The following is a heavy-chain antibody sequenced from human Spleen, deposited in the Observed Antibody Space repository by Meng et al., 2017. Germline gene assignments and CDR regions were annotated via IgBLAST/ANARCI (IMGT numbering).Heavy chain of an antibody. CDR2: IYYSGST. Sequence: QVPLQESGPGLVRPSETLSLTCTVSGDCVTSGNYYWSWLRQPPGKGLEWIGYIYYSGSTYYDPSLKSRVTISVDTSKNQFSLKLSSVTAADTDVYYCARGPGGLGFDSWGQGTLVTVSS. CDR3: ARGPGGLGFDS. CDR1: GDCVTSGNYY. J-gene: IGHJ5*01. D-gene: IGHD1-26*01. V-gene: IGHV4-31*03.